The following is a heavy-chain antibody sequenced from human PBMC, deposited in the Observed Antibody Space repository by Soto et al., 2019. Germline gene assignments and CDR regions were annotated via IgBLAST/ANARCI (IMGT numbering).Heavy chain of an antibody. Sequence: PSPTLSLTCAISGDSVSSNSTAWNWIRQSPSREHKWLGRTYYRSKWYNDYAVSVKSRITINPDTSKNQFSLQLYFVSPEDTAVYYCAREIVVVPAAMKYYYYGMDV. CDR2: TYYRSKWYN. D-gene: IGHD2-2*01. CDR1: GDSVSSNSTA. J-gene: IGHJ6*01. V-gene: IGHV6-1*01. CDR3: AREIVVVPAAMKYYYYGMDV.